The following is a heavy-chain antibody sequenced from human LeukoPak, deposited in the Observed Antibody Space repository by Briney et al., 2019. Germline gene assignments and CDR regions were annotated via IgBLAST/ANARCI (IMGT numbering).Heavy chain of an antibody. CDR1: GFTFGCYA. D-gene: IGHD2-2*01. V-gene: IGHV3-49*04. Sequence: GGSLRLSCTASGFTFGCYAINWVRQAPGKGLEWVGFIRSHAYSGTTEYATSVKDRFTISRDDSKSIAYLQMNSLKAEDTAVYYCTRDIVSISQPYYFDYWGQGTLVTVSS. J-gene: IGHJ4*02. CDR2: IRSHAYSGTT. CDR3: TRDIVSISQPYYFDY.